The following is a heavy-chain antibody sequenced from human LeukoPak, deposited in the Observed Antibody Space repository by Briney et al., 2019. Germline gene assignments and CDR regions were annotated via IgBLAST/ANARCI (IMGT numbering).Heavy chain of an antibody. V-gene: IGHV6-1*01. CDR2: TYYRSKWYN. J-gene: IGHJ3*02. CDR3: ARGAYSTFDI. CDR1: GDSVSINSVA. D-gene: IGHD4-11*01. Sequence: SQTLSLTSVISGDSVSINSVAWNWVRQSPSRGLEWLGRTYYRSKWYNDYAVSVQGRITVNPDTSKNQFSLQLDSVTPHDTALYYCARGAYSTFDIWGQGTMVTVSS.